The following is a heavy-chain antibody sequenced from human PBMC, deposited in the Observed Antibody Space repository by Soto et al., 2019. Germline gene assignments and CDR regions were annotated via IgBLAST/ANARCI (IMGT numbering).Heavy chain of an antibody. Sequence: SETLSLTCTVAGDSISSINSWSWVRQPPGKGLEWIGDIYYSGTTHYNPSLKSRVTISIDTSKNQFSLHLRSVTAADTAVYYCARMQGDFFIHTYTWFDTWGQGTPVTVSS. CDR3: ARMQGDFFIHTYTWFDT. V-gene: IGHV4-4*02. CDR1: GDSISSINS. D-gene: IGHD2-21*02. J-gene: IGHJ5*02. CDR2: IYYSGTT.